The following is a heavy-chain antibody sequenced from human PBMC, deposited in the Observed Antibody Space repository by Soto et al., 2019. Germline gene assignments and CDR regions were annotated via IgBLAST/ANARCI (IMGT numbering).Heavy chain of an antibody. CDR3: AKGSEYCSSTSCYFLLDY. J-gene: IGHJ4*02. Sequence: GGSLRLSCAASGFTFSSYAMSWVRQAPGKGLEWVSAISGSGGSTYYADSVKGRFTISRDNSKNTLYLQMNSLRAEDTAVYYCAKGSEYCSSTSCYFLLDYWGQGTLVTVSS. D-gene: IGHD2-2*01. CDR1: GFTFSSYA. CDR2: ISGSGGST. V-gene: IGHV3-23*01.